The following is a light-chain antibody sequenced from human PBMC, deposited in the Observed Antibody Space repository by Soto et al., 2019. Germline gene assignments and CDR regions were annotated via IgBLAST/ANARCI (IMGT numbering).Light chain of an antibody. V-gene: IGLV1-44*01. CDR3: AAWDDSLNGVV. J-gene: IGLJ2*01. Sequence: QSVLTQPPSASGTPGQRVTISCSGSSSNIGGNIVNWYQQLPGTAPKLLIFGNDQRPSWVPDRFSGSKSGTAAYLAISGLQSEDEANYYCAAWDDSLNGVVFGGGTKLTAL. CDR2: GND. CDR1: SSNIGGNI.